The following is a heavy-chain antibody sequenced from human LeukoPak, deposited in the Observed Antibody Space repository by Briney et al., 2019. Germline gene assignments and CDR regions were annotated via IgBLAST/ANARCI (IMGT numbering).Heavy chain of an antibody. V-gene: IGHV3-53*05. Sequence: GGSLRLSCTVSGFTVTSTHMDWVRQAPGKGPEWVALIYDDGGTAYADSVKGRFTISRDNSKNMVYLQMNSLRPEDSAVYYCARDRAGRRSSWVEFDLWGQGTLVTVSS. CDR2: IYDDGGT. J-gene: IGHJ5*02. CDR1: GFTVTSTH. D-gene: IGHD3-10*01. CDR3: ARDRAGRRSSWVEFDL.